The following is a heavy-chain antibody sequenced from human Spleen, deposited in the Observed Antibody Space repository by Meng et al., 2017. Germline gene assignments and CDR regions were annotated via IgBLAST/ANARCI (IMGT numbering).Heavy chain of an antibody. V-gene: IGHV2-5*01. CDR2: IYWHADD. Sequence: IHLGEAGVTLVQPTQSLTLSCSSSGFSLSTSDVGVGCIRQPPGKALDWLAFIYWHADDPYSPSLKCRITITKATSKNQVVLKMTNMDPVDTDSYYCAHRRGGYFDYWGQGTLVTVSS. CDR3: AHRRGGYFDY. D-gene: IGHD3-16*01. CDR1: GFSLSTSDVG. J-gene: IGHJ4*02.